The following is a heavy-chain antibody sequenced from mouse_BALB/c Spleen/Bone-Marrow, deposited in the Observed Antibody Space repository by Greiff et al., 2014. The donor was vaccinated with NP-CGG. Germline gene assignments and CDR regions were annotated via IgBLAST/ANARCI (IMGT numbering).Heavy chain of an antibody. CDR1: GFSLASYG. D-gene: IGHD2-2*01. V-gene: IGHV2-9*02. J-gene: IGHJ2*01. CDR3: ARRGNGYYFDY. Sequence: VQLQQSGPGLVAPSQSLSITCTVSGFSLASYGVHWVRQPPGKGLEWLGVIWAGGSTNYNSALMSRLSISKDSSKSQVFLKMNSPQTDDTAMYYCARRGNGYYFDYWGQGTTLTVSS. CDR2: IWAGGST.